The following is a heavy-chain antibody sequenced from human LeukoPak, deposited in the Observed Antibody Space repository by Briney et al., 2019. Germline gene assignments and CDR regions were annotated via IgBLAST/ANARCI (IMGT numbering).Heavy chain of an antibody. CDR3: ASLLTSGRLAYFFDY. CDR1: GXTFSHYP. D-gene: IGHD3-9*01. V-gene: IGHV3-30-3*02. CDR2: ISYDGGNT. Sequence: GRSLRLSCVASGXTFSHYPLHWVRQAPGKGQEWVAVISYDGGNTYYADSVKGRFTISRDNSKNTVYLQMSSLRTEDTAVYYCASLLTSGRLAYFFDYWGQGTLVTVSS. J-gene: IGHJ4*02.